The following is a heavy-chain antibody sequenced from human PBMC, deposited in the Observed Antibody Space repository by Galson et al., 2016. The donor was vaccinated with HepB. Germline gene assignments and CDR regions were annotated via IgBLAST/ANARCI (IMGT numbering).Heavy chain of an antibody. J-gene: IGHJ6*03. CDR1: GGSVSSDYY. V-gene: IGHV4-39*01. CDR2: LYSGENT. D-gene: IGHD6-19*01. Sequence: ETLSLTCIVSGGSVSSDYYWGWIRQPPGRGLEWIGSLYSGENTYYNPSLKSRVTISVDTSKNQFSLRLNSVTAADTGVYYCATGIVVAGKYYYYYMDVWGKGTAVTVSS. CDR3: ATGIVVAGKYYYYYMDV.